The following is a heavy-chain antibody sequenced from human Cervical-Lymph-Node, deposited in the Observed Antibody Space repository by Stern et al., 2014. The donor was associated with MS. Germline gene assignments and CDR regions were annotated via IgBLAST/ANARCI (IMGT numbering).Heavy chain of an antibody. J-gene: IGHJ3*02. CDR3: ARGIAVAAVVVGAFDI. Sequence: VQLVESGAAVKKPGSSVKVSCTASGGTFSSYAISWARKAPGPGHEWMGGILPICGTANYAQEFPGRVTITADKSTSTAYMELSSLRSEDTAVYYCARGIAVAAVVVGAFDIWGQGTMVTVSS. V-gene: IGHV1-69*06. D-gene: IGHD6-19*01. CDR2: ILPICGTA. CDR1: GGTFSSYA.